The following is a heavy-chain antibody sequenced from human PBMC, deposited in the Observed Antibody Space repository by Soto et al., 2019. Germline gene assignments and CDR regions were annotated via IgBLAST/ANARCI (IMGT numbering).Heavy chain of an antibody. CDR3: ASGDDWGVLIAF. V-gene: IGHV4-31*03. J-gene: IGHJ4*02. CDR2: IYFSGTT. D-gene: IGHD3-10*01. Sequence: SETLSLTCNVSGAPINSGGYYWNWVRQLPGKGLEWIGYIYFSGTTYYNPSLESRLTISLDTSQNQFSLHLTSVSAADTAVYYCASGDDWGVLIAFWGQGILVTVSS. CDR1: GAPINSGGYY.